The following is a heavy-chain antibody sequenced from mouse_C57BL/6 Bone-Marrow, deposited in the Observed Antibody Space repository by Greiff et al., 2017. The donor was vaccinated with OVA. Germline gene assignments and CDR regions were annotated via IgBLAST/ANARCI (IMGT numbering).Heavy chain of an antibody. CDR2: IYPRDGST. V-gene: IGHV1-78*01. CDR1: GYTFTDHT. D-gene: IGHD1-1*01. Sequence: VMLVESDAELVKPGASVKISCKVSGYTFTDHTIHWMKQRPEQGLEWIGYIYPRDGSTKYNEKFKGKATLTADKSSSTAYMQLNSLTSEDSAVYFCARGDYYGSSPGYFDYWGQGTTLTVSS. CDR3: ARGDYYGSSPGYFDY. J-gene: IGHJ2*01.